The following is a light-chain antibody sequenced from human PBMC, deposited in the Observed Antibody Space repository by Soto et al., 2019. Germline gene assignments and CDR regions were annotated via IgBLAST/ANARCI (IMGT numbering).Light chain of an antibody. CDR1: QGISTY. V-gene: IGKV1-39*01. J-gene: IGKJ5*01. CDR3: QQSYSTPHT. Sequence: DIQMTQSPASLSASVGDRVTITCRASQGISTYLNWYQQKPGKAPKLLIYAASSLQSGVPSRFSGSGSETDFTLTISSLQPEDFATYYCQQSYSTPHTFGQGTRLEIK. CDR2: AAS.